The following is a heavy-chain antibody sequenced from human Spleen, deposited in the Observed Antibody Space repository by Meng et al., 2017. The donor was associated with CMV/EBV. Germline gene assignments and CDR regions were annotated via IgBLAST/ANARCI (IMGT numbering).Heavy chain of an antibody. J-gene: IGHJ6*02. CDR2: ISWNSGSI. CDR3: ARDREYQRGRDYYYGMDV. V-gene: IGHV3-9*01. D-gene: IGHD2-2*01. CDR1: GFTFDNYA. Sequence: GGSLRLSCAASGFTFDNYAMHWVRQAPGKGLQWVSGISWNSGSIGYADSVKGRFTISRDNAKNSLYLQMNSLRAEDTAVYYCARDREYQRGRDYYYGMDVWGQGTTVTVSS.